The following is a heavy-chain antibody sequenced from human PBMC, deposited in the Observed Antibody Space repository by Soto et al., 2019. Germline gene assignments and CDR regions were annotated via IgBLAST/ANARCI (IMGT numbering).Heavy chain of an antibody. CDR2: ISSSGSTI. D-gene: IGHD6-13*01. CDR3: ARAGGSSSWYVVY. CDR1: GFTFSDYY. V-gene: IGHV3-11*01. J-gene: IGHJ4*02. Sequence: QVQLVESGGGLVKPGGSLRLSCAASGFTFSDYYMSWIRQAPGKXXEWVSYISSSGSTIYYADSVKGRFTISRDNAKNSLXLXMXXLRAEXTAVYYCARAGGSSSWYVVYWGQGTLVTVSS.